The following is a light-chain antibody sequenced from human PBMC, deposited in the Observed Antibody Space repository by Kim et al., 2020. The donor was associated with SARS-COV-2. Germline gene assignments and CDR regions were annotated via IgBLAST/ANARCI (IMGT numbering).Light chain of an antibody. CDR3: QQSYSSPRT. CDR2: SAS. CDR1: QTIANY. Sequence: ASVGDRVTITCRASQTIANYLNWYQQRPGKAPRLLLHSASTLQSGVPSRFSGSGSGTDFTLIISSLQREDFATYYCQQSYSSPRTFGQGTKVDIK. V-gene: IGKV1-39*01. J-gene: IGKJ1*01.